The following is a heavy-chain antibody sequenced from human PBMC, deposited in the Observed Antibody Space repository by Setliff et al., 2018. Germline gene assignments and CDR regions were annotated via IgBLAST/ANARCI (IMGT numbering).Heavy chain of an antibody. Sequence: SETLSLTCTVSGDPMSSRRYYWTWIRQSPWKGLEWIGFVYSNGNKDYNPSLKSRVAFSVDTSQNHVSLKLSSVTPADTAVYFCANGWRNFDYWGQGILVTVSS. CDR2: VYSNGNK. CDR3: ANGWRNFDY. J-gene: IGHJ4*01. V-gene: IGHV4-61*03. D-gene: IGHD6-19*01. CDR1: GDPMSSRRYY.